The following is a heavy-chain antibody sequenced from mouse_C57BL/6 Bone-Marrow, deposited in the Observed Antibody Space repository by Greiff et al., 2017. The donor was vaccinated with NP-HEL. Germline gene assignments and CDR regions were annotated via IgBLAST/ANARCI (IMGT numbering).Heavy chain of an antibody. CDR1: GYTFTSYW. V-gene: IGHV1-7*01. CDR2: INPSSGYT. D-gene: IGHD1-1*01. CDR3: ARRGKNYGSSLYYYARDY. J-gene: IGHJ4*01. Sequence: QVQLQQSGAELAKPGASVKLSCKASGYTFTSYWMHWVKQRPGQGLEWIGYINPSSGYTKSNQKFKDKATLTADKSSSTAYMQLSSLTYEDSAVYYCARRGKNYGSSLYYYARDYWGQGTSVTVSS.